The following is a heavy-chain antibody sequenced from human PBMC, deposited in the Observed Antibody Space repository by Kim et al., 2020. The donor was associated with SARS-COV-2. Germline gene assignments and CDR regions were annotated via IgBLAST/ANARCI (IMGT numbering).Heavy chain of an antibody. V-gene: IGHV5-51*01. CDR1: GYTFTRYW. CDR3: ARESRTRRWFEP. Sequence: GESLKISCKGSGYTFTRYWIAWVRQMPGKGLEWMGIIYPGDSDTRYSPSFQGQVTLSADKSLNTAYLQWSSLKASDSAIYYCARESRTRRWFEPWGQGTLVTVYS. CDR2: IYPGDSDT. J-gene: IGHJ5*02.